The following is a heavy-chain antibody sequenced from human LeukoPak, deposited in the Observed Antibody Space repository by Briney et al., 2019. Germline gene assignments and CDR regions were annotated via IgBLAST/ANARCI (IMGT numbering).Heavy chain of an antibody. D-gene: IGHD7-27*01. Sequence: SETLSLTCTVSGGSISSYYWSWIRQPAGKGLEWIGRIYTSGSTNYNPSLKSRVAMSVDTSKNQFSLKLSSVTAADTAVYYCARDPDFLTGYGMDVWGQGTTVTVSS. CDR1: GGSISSYY. CDR2: IYTSGST. J-gene: IGHJ6*02. CDR3: ARDPDFLTGYGMDV. V-gene: IGHV4-4*07.